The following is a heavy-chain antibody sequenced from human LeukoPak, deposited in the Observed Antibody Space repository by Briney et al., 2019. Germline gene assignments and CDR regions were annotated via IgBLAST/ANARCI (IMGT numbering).Heavy chain of an antibody. CDR2: ISWNSGSI. Sequence: QPGRSLRLFCAASGFTFDDYAMYWVRQAPGKGLEWVSGISWNSGSIGYADSVKGRFTISRDNAKNSLYLQMNSLRAEDTALYYCAKELTGTYYYYGMDVWGQGTTVTVSS. CDR1: GFTFDDYA. V-gene: IGHV3-9*01. CDR3: AKELTGTYYYYGMDV. J-gene: IGHJ6*02. D-gene: IGHD7-27*01.